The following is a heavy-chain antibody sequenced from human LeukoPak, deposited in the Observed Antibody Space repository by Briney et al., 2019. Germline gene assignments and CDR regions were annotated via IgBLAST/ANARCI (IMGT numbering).Heavy chain of an antibody. CDR2: IYTSGST. CDR3: AKGGPDWLLDY. D-gene: IGHD3/OR15-3a*01. V-gene: IGHV4-61*02. J-gene: IGHJ4*02. CDR1: GGSISSGSYY. Sequence: PSETLSLTCTVSGGSISSGSYYWSWIRQPAGKGLEWIGRIYTSGSTNYNPSLKSRVTISVDTSKNQFSLKLSSVTAADTAVYYCAKGGPDWLLDYWGQGTLVTVSS.